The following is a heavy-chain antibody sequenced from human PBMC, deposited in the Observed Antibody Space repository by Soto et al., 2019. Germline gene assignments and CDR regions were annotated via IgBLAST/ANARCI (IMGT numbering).Heavy chain of an antibody. V-gene: IGHV3-13*01. D-gene: IGHD6-13*01. J-gene: IGHJ6*02. Sequence: EVQLVESGGGLVQPGGSLRLSCAASGFTFSSYDMHWVRQATGKGLEWVSAIGTAGDTYYPGSVKGRFTISRENAKNSLYLQMNSLRAGDTAVYYCARGIAAAGPYYYYGMVVWGQGTTVTVSS. CDR3: ARGIAAAGPYYYYGMVV. CDR1: GFTFSSYD. CDR2: IGTAGDT.